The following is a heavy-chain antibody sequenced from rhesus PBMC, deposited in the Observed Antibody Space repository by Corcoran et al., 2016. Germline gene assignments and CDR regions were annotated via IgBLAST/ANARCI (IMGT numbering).Heavy chain of an antibody. Sequence: EVQLVETGGGLVQPGGSLKLSCAASGFTFSSYGMSWVRQAPGKGLEWVSAINSGGGSTYYADSVKVRFTSSRDNSKNTLSLQMNSLRAEDTAVYYCAKDASSWSNQYGLDSWGQGVVVTVSS. CDR3: AKDASSWSNQYGLDS. V-gene: IGHV3S5*01. CDR2: INSGGGST. CDR1: GFTFSSYG. J-gene: IGHJ6*01. D-gene: IGHD6-13*01.